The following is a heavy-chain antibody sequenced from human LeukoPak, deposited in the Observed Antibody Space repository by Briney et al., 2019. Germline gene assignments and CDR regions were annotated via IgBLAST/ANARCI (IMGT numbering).Heavy chain of an antibody. J-gene: IGHJ6*02. CDR1: GFPFSLAW. V-gene: IGHV3-15*04. Sequence: GSLRPSCAASGFPFSLAWVSWGRQVPGKGVGWVGQIVSNIDGGTTDYAAPVKGRFTISRDDSESMLYLQMNSLKIEDAAVYYCTTDEDWNYARKDVWGQGATVIVSS. CDR2: IVSNIDGGTT. CDR3: TTDEDWNYARKDV. D-gene: IGHD1-7*01.